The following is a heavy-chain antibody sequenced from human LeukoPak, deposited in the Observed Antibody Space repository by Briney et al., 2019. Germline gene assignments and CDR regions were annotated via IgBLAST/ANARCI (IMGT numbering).Heavy chain of an antibody. CDR1: GYSISSGYY. CDR2: IYHSGST. Sequence: SETLSLTCAVSGYSISSGYYWGWIRQPPGKGLEWIGSIYHSGSTYYNPSLKSRVTISVDTSKNQFSLKLSSVTAADTAVYYCAREQNGDAYYFDYWGQGTLVTVSS. J-gene: IGHJ4*02. V-gene: IGHV4-38-2*02. CDR3: AREQNGDAYYFDY. D-gene: IGHD4-17*01.